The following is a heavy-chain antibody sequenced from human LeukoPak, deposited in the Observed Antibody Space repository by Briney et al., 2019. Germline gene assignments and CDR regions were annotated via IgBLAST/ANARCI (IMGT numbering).Heavy chain of an antibody. CDR2: ISHDENNK. V-gene: IGHV3-30-3*01. CDR1: GFTFSTYA. J-gene: IGHJ4*02. CDR3: CRAGDARGYFDY. Sequence: QSGRSLRLSCAASGFTFSTYAMHWVRQAPGKGLAWVAVISHDENNKYYADSVKGRFTISRDNSNNWLYLQMNSLRAEDTAVYYCCRAGDARGYFDYWGQGTLVTVSS. D-gene: IGHD2-2*01.